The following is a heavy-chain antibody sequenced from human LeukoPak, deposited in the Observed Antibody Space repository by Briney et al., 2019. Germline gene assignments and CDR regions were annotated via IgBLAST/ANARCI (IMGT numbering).Heavy chain of an antibody. J-gene: IGHJ5*02. V-gene: IGHV3-23*01. CDR2: VVETGGDT. D-gene: IGHD3-22*01. CDR1: GFTFKNYA. Sequence: GGSLRLSCAASGFTFKNYAMNWVRQAPGKGLEWVASVVETGGDTYHADSVKGRFTISRDNSKNTVSLQMNSLRAEDTAVYYCAKFLFYDSSDNWFDPWGQGTLVTVSS. CDR3: AKFLFYDSSDNWFDP.